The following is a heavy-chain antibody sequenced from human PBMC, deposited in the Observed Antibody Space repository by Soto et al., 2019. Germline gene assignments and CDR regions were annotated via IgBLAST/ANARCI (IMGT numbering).Heavy chain of an antibody. CDR3: ARVVAAAGRLRAFDI. J-gene: IGHJ3*02. V-gene: IGHV1-18*01. CDR2: ISAYNGNT. Sequence: ASVKVSCKASGYTFTSYGISWVRQAPGQGVEWMGWISAYNGNTNYAQKLQGRVTMTTDTSTSTAYMELRSLRSDDTAVYYCARVVAAAGRLRAFDIWGQGTMVTVSS. D-gene: IGHD6-13*01. CDR1: GYTFTSYG.